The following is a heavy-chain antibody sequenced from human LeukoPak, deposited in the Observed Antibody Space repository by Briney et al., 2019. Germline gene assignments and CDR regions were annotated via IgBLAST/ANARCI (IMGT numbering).Heavy chain of an antibody. CDR3: AKNDRYSSSPRYYFDY. CDR1: GFTFSSYA. J-gene: IGHJ4*02. D-gene: IGHD6-13*01. Sequence: PGGSLRLSCAASGFTFSSYAMSWVRQAPGKGLEWVSIISGSGGNTHYADSVKGRFTISRDNSKNTLYLQMNSLRAEDTAVYYCAKNDRYSSSPRYYFDYWGQGTLVTVSS. CDR2: ISGSGGNT. V-gene: IGHV3-23*01.